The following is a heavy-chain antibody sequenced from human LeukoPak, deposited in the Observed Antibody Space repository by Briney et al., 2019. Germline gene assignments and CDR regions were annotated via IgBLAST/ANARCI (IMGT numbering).Heavy chain of an antibody. J-gene: IGHJ5*02. CDR1: GFTFSVYA. D-gene: IGHD6-19*01. V-gene: IGHV3-30-3*01. CDR2: ISYDGTNK. Sequence: GGSLRLSCAGSGFTFSVYALNWVRQAPDKGLEWVALISYDGTNKYYADSVKGRFTISRDNSKNTLYLQMNSLRAEDTAVYYCAREIAVAGTSSWFGPWGQGTLVTVSS. CDR3: AREIAVAGTSSWFGP.